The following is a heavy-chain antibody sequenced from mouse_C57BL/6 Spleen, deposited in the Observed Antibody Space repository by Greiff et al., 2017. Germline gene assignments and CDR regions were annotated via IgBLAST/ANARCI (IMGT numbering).Heavy chain of an antibody. CDR1: GFTFSSYA. CDR2: ISSGGDYI. J-gene: IGHJ3*01. D-gene: IGHD2-4*01. V-gene: IGHV5-9-1*02. CDR3: TREGSYDYDDAGFAY. Sequence: EVNVVESGEGLVKPGGSLKLSCAASGFTFSSYAMSWVRQTPEKRLEWVAYISSGGDYIYYADTVKGRFTISRDNARNTLYLQMSSLKSEDTAMYYCTREGSYDYDDAGFAYWGQGTLVTVSA.